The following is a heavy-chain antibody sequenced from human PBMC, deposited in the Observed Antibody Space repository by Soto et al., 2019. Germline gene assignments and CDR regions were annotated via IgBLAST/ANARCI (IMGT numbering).Heavy chain of an antibody. V-gene: IGHV3-30-3*01. CDR1: GFTFSSYA. J-gene: IGHJ4*02. CDR2: ISYDGSNK. CDR3: AGSNRYSLY. Sequence: HPGGSLRLSCAASGFTFSSYAMHWVRQAPGKGLEWVAVISYDGSNKYYADSVKGRFTISRDNSKNTLYLQMNSLRAEDTAVYYCAGSNRYSLYWGQGTLVTVSS. D-gene: IGHD6-13*01.